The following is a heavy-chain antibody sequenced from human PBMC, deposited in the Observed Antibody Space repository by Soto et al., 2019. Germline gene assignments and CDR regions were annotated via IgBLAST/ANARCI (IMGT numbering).Heavy chain of an antibody. J-gene: IGHJ6*02. CDR3: AREAGVAIFGVVSYYGMDV. D-gene: IGHD3-3*02. CDR2: INPSGST. V-gene: IGHV1-46*01. Sequence: ASVKVSCKASGYTFTNYYIHWVRQAPGQGLEWMGIINPSGSTTYAQKFQGRVTLTRDTSTSTVYMELSRLRSEDAAVYYCAREAGVAIFGVVSYYGMDVWGQGTTVTVSS. CDR1: GYTFTNYY.